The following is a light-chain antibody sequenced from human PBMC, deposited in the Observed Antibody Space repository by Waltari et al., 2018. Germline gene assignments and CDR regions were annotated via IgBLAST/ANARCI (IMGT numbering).Light chain of an antibody. Sequence: DIHPTQSPSAMTASVRDNVPSTCRASQSINNYLAWFQQKPETVPKRLIYSASSLQSGVPSRFSGSGSGTEFTLTISGLQPEDFATYYCLQHYTYPLTFGPGTTVDIK. CDR1: QSINNY. CDR3: LQHYTYPLT. CDR2: SAS. J-gene: IGKJ3*01. V-gene: IGKV1-17*03.